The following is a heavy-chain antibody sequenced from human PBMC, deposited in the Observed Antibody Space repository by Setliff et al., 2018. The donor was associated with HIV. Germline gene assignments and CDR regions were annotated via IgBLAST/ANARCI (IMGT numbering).Heavy chain of an antibody. Sequence: GSLRLSCAPSGFTFGSYAMSWVRQAPGKGLEWVSVISGSGDSTFYADSLKGRFTISRDNSKNTLYLQMNSLRAEDTAVYYCAKDVCSGAYCYAYYYYGMDVWGQGTMVTVSS. J-gene: IGHJ6*02. D-gene: IGHD2-15*01. CDR2: ISGSGDST. V-gene: IGHV3-23*01. CDR1: GFTFGSYA. CDR3: AKDVCSGAYCYAYYYYGMDV.